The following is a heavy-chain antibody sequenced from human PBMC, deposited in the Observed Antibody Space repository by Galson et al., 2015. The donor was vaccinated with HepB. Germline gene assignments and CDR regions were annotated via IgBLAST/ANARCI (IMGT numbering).Heavy chain of an antibody. CDR3: ARDRRRMYYDFWSRTPDYYGIDV. Sequence: SLRLSCAASGFTFRSYWMSWVRQAPGKGLEWVANIKQDGSEKYYVDSVKGRFTISRDNAKNSLYLQMNSLRAEDTAVYYCARDRRRMYYDFWSRTPDYYGIDVGGQGTTVTVSS. D-gene: IGHD3-3*01. CDR1: GFTFRSYW. J-gene: IGHJ6*02. V-gene: IGHV3-7*03. CDR2: IKQDGSEK.